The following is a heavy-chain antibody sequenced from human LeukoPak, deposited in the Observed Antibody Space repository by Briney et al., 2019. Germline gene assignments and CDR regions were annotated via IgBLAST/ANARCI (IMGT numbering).Heavy chain of an antibody. J-gene: IGHJ4*02. D-gene: IGHD6-13*01. Sequence: GGSLRLSCAASGFTFSSYWMSWVRQAPGKGLEWVANIKQDGSEKYYVDSVKGRFTISRDNSKNTLYLQMKSLRAEDTAVYYCARSIAAVGPFDYWGQGTLVTVSS. CDR3: ARSIAAVGPFDY. CDR1: GFTFSSYW. V-gene: IGHV3-7*05. CDR2: IKQDGSEK.